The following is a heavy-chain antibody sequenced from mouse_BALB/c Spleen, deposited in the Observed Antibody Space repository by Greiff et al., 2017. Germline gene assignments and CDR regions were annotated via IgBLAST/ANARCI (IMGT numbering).Heavy chain of an antibody. V-gene: IGHV14-4*02. D-gene: IGHD4-1*01. Sequence: EVKLLESGAELVRSGASVKLSCTASGFNIKDYYMHWVKQRPEQGLEWIGWIDPENGDTEYAPKFQGKATMTADTSSNTAYLQLSSLTSEDTAVYYCNAWEGWFAYWGQGTLVTVSA. CDR3: NAWEGWFAY. CDR2: IDPENGDT. CDR1: GFNIKDYY. J-gene: IGHJ3*01.